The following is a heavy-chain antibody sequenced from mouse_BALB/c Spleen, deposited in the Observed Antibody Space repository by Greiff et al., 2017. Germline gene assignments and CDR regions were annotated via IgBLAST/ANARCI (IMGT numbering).Heavy chain of an antibody. Sequence: ESGPGLVAPSQSLSITCTVSGFSLTSYGVHWVRQPPGKGLEWLGVIWAGGSTNYNSALMSRLSISKDNSKSQVFLKMNSLQTDDTAMYYCARDRGDYDGYAMDYWGQGTSVTVSS. CDR2: IWAGGST. J-gene: IGHJ4*01. CDR3: ARDRGDYDGYAMDY. CDR1: GFSLTSYG. V-gene: IGHV2-9*02. D-gene: IGHD2-4*01.